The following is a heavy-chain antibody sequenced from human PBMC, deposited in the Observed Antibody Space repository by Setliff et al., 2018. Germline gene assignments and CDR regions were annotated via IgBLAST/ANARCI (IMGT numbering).Heavy chain of an antibody. D-gene: IGHD6-13*01. CDR2: ISPYNGDT. J-gene: IGHJ5*02. CDR1: GYGFTSYG. V-gene: IGHV1-18*01. CDR3: ALEEYTSRWTKRFDP. Sequence: VASVKVSCKASGYGFTSYGISWVRQAPGQGLEWMGWISPYNGDTSYTQKLQDRVTMTTDISTSTAFMELRSLTSDDTAIYYCALEEYTSRWTKRFDPWGQGTLVTVSS.